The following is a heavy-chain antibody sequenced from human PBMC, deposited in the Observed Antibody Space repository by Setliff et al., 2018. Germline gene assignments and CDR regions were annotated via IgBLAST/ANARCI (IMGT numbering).Heavy chain of an antibody. CDR3: ARGPPLVSTGTD. Sequence: SETLSLTCTVSGGSISSSNYYWGWIRQPPGKGLEWIGSIYYSGSTNYNPSLKSRVTISVDTSKNQFSLKLSSVTAADTAVYYCARGPPLVSTGTDWGQGTLVTVSS. V-gene: IGHV4-39*07. J-gene: IGHJ4*02. CDR2: IYYSGST. D-gene: IGHD2-8*02. CDR1: GGSISSSNYY.